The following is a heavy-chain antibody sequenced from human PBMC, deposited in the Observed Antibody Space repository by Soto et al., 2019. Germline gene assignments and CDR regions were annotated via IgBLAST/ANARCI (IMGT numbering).Heavy chain of an antibody. Sequence: GGSLRLSCAASGFTFTNYAMSWVRQAPGKGLEWVSAINTGGGTFYADSVKGRFTISRDNSKNTLYLQMNSLRAEDTAVYYCAKKRDSLSPSFDYWGQGTLVTVSS. CDR2: INTGGGT. V-gene: IGHV3-23*01. CDR3: AKKRDSLSPSFDY. CDR1: GFTFTNYA. J-gene: IGHJ4*02.